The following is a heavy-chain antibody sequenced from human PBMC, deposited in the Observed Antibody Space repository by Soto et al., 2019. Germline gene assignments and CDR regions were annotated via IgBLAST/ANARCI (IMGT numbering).Heavy chain of an antibody. D-gene: IGHD3-16*02. Sequence: SEALSVTCTVSVASISNGDYYWSWIRQPPGRGLEWIGYTDSSGSTYYNPSLKSRLTMSVEMSKNQFSLRLTSVTAADTAVYYCASRYLYWGQGLLVTVSS. J-gene: IGHJ4*02. CDR2: TDSSGST. V-gene: IGHV4-30-4*01. CDR3: ASRYLY. CDR1: VASISNGDYY.